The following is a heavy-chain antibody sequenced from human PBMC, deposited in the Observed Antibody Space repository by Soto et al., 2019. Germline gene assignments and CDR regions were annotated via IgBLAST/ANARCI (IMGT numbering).Heavy chain of an antibody. CDR1: GFSLSTSGVG. Sequence: SGPTLVNPTQTLTLTCTFSGFSLSTSGVGVGWIRQPPGKALEWLALIYWNDDKRYSPSLKSRLTITKDTSKNQVVLTMTNMDPVDTATYYCAHRLPQHHYDSSGPYFDYWGQGTLVTVSS. J-gene: IGHJ4*02. CDR2: IYWNDDK. D-gene: IGHD3-22*01. V-gene: IGHV2-5*01. CDR3: AHRLPQHHYDSSGPYFDY.